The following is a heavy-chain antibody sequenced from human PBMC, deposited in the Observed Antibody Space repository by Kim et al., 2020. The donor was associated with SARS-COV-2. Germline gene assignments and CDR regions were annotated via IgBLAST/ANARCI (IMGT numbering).Heavy chain of an antibody. D-gene: IGHD3-10*01. V-gene: IGHV3-15*01. Sequence: AATVKGRFTISRDNSKNTLYLQMNRLKAEDTAVYYCTTDLGIKPYYGMDVWGQGTTVTVSS. CDR3: TTDLGIKPYYGMDV. J-gene: IGHJ6*02.